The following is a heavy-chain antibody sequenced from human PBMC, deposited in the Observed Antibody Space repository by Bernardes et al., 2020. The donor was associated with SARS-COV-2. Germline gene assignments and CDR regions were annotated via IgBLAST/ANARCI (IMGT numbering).Heavy chain of an antibody. CDR1: GFTFSSYG. Sequence: GGSLRLSCAASGFTFSSYGMHWVRQAPGKGLEWVAVISYDGSNKYYADSVKGRFTISRDNSKNTLYLQMNSLRAEDTAVYYCARDLDYDFWSGLGYYYGMDVWGQGTTVTVSS. D-gene: IGHD3-3*01. J-gene: IGHJ6*02. CDR2: ISYDGSNK. CDR3: ARDLDYDFWSGLGYYYGMDV. V-gene: IGHV3-30*03.